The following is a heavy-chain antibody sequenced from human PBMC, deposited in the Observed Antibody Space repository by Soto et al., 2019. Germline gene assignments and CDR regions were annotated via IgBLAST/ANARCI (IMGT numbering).Heavy chain of an antibody. J-gene: IGHJ6*02. V-gene: IGHV3-30-3*01. D-gene: IGHD2-2*02. CDR2: ISYDGSNK. CDR3: ARDHSGYCSSISCYRSGMDV. CDR1: GLTFSNYA. Sequence: PGGSLRLSCAASGLTFSNYAMHWVRQAPGKGLEWVAVISYDGSNKYYADSVKGRFTISRDNSKNTLYLQMNSPRPEDTAVYYCARDHSGYCSSISCYRSGMDVWGQGTTVTVSS.